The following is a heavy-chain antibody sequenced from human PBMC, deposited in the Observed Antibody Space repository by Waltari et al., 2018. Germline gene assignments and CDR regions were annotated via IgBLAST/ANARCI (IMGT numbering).Heavy chain of an antibody. CDR2: IYTSGST. Sequence: QVQLQESGPGLVKPSQTLSPTCTVSGGPISSGRYYWSWIRPPAGKGLEWIGRIYTSGSTNYNPSLKSRVTISVDTSKNQFSLKLSSVTAADTAVYYCARVDGVRGNLYYFDYWGQGTLVTVSS. D-gene: IGHD3-10*01. CDR3: ARVDGVRGNLYYFDY. CDR1: GGPISSGRYY. V-gene: IGHV4-61*02. J-gene: IGHJ4*02.